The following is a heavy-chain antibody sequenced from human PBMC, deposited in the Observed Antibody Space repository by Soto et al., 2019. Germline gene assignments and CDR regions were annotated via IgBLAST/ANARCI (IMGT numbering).Heavy chain of an antibody. D-gene: IGHD3-16*01. CDR3: ARLRRDWGDAFDL. Sequence: QVQLVQSGADVKKPGSSVKVSCKTSGGSFGSSAISWVRQALAQGLEWMGEIIPVFDKANYAQNFQGRLTITADELTGTVFMELSSLRSEDTAVYFCARLRRDWGDAFDLWGLGTFVTVSS. CDR1: GGSFGSSA. CDR2: IIPVFDKA. J-gene: IGHJ3*01. V-gene: IGHV1-69*01.